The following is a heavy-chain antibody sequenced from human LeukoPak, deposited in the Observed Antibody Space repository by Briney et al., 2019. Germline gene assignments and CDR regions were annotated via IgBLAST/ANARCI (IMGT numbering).Heavy chain of an antibody. CDR3: VRTSGWYSSWFDP. J-gene: IGHJ5*02. V-gene: IGHV5-51*01. CDR2: IYPGDSDT. D-gene: IGHD6-19*01. CDR1: GYTFTRYW. Sequence: GESLKISCKGSGYTFTRYWIGWVRQMPGKGLEWMGIIYPGDSDTGYSPSFQGQVTISADKSITTAYMQWSSLKASDTAIYYCVRTSGWYSSWFDPWGQGTLVTVSS.